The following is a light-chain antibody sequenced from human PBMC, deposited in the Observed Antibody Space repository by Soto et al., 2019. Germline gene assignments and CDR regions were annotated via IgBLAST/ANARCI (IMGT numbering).Light chain of an antibody. CDR1: XSXXXGYNY. V-gene: IGLV2-14*01. Sequence: QSVLTQPASVSGSPGQSXXXSXXXXXSXXXGYNYVSWYQQHPGKAPKFMIYDVGNRPSGVSNRFSGSKSGNTASLTISGLQAEDEADYYCCSYTTSNTRQIVFGTGTKVT. CDR2: DVG. J-gene: IGLJ1*01. CDR3: CSYTTSNTRQIV.